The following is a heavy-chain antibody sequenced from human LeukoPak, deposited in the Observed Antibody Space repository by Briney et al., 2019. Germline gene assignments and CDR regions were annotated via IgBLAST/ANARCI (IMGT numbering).Heavy chain of an antibody. CDR2: IYYSGST. CDR1: GGSISSYY. CDR3: AREGAVAGLTFDY. Sequence: SESLSLTCTVSGGSISSYYWSWIRQPPGKGLEWIGYIYYSGSTNYNPSLKSRVTISVDTSKNQFSLKLSSVTAADTAVYYCAREGAVAGLTFDYWGQGTLVTVSS. D-gene: IGHD6-19*01. V-gene: IGHV4-59*01. J-gene: IGHJ4*02.